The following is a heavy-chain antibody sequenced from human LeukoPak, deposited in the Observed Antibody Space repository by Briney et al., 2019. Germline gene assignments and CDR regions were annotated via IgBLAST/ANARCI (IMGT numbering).Heavy chain of an antibody. V-gene: IGHV4-4*07. CDR1: GGSISSYY. D-gene: IGHD6-6*01. Sequence: PSETLSLTCTVSGGSISSYYWSWIRQPAGTALEWIGRIYTSGTITYNPSLKSRVTISVDTSKNQFSLKLSSVTAADTAVYYCARDARPGSTPAFDIWGQGTMVTVSS. J-gene: IGHJ3*02. CDR3: ARDARPGSTPAFDI. CDR2: IYTSGTI.